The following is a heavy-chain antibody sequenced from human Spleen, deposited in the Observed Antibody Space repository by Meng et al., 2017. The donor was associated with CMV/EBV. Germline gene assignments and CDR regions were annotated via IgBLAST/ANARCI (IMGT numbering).Heavy chain of an antibody. J-gene: IGHJ6*02. CDR2: IWYDGSNK. CDR3: AKDMGRGYSYGTDLYYYYGMDV. V-gene: IGHV3-33*06. Sequence: GESLKISCAASGFTFSSYGMHWVRQAPGKGLEWVAVIWYDGSNKYDADSVKGRLTISRENSKNPLYLQMNSQRAEDTAVYYCAKDMGRGYSYGTDLYYYYGMDVWGQGTTVTVSS. D-gene: IGHD5-18*01. CDR1: GFTFSSYG.